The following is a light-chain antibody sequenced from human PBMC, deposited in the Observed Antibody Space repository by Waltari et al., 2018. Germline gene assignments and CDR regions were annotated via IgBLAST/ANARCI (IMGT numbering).Light chain of an antibody. CDR3: QHYVRLPAT. V-gene: IGKV3-20*01. Sequence: EIVLTQSPGTLSLSPGERAPLSCRASQRVSRALAWYQQKPGQAPRLLISGASNRATGIPDRFSGSGSGTDFSLTISSLEPEDFAVYYCQHYVRLPATFGQGTKVEIK. CDR1: QRVSRA. CDR2: GAS. J-gene: IGKJ1*01.